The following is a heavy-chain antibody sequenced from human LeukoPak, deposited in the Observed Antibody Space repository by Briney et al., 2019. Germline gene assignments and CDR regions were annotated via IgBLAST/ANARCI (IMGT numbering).Heavy chain of an antibody. D-gene: IGHD3-10*02. V-gene: IGHV3-48*03. CDR3: AELGITMIGGV. J-gene: IGHJ6*04. CDR2: ISSSGSTI. CDR1: GFTFSSYE. Sequence: PGGALRLSCADSGFTFSSYEMNWVRQAPGKGLEWVSYISSSGSTIYYADSVKGGFTFARESAKKSLCLQMNRLRAEETAVYYCAELGITMIGGVWGKGTTVTISS.